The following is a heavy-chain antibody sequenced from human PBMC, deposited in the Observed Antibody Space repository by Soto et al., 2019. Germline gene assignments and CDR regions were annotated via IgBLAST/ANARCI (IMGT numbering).Heavy chain of an antibody. Sequence: VGSLRLSCAASGFTFSDYYMSWIRQAPGKGLERVSYISSSGSTIYYADSVKGRFTISRDIAETSTYLQMNSLRAEDTAVYYCARELRRGYYGMDVWGQGTTVTVSS. V-gene: IGHV3-11*01. D-gene: IGHD4-17*01. CDR1: GFTFSDYY. CDR3: ARELRRGYYGMDV. J-gene: IGHJ6*02. CDR2: ISSSGSTI.